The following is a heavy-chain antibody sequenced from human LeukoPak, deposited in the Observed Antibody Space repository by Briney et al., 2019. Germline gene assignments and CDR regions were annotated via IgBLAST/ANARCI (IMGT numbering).Heavy chain of an antibody. J-gene: IGHJ4*02. V-gene: IGHV1-2*02. Sequence: ASVKVSCKASGYTFTGYYMHWVRQAPGQGLEWMGWINPNSSGTNYAQKFQGRVTMTRDTSISTAYMYLSRLRSDDTAVYYCARETVYYDILAGHPLVAYWGQGTLVTVSS. D-gene: IGHD3-9*01. CDR1: GYTFTGYY. CDR3: ARETVYYDILAGHPLVAY. CDR2: INPNSSGT.